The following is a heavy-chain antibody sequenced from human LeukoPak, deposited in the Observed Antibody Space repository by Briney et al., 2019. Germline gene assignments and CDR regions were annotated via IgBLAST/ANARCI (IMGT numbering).Heavy chain of an antibody. CDR2: IYHSGSN. V-gene: IGHV4-38-2*02. D-gene: IGHD6-13*01. CDR1: GYSISSGYY. CDR3: ARVGQLAFDY. Sequence: SETLSLTCTVSGYSISSGYYWGWIRQPPGKGLEWIGSIYHSGSNFYNPSLKSRVTISLDTSKNQFSLKLSSVTAADTAVYYCARVGQLAFDYWGQGALVTVSS. J-gene: IGHJ4*02.